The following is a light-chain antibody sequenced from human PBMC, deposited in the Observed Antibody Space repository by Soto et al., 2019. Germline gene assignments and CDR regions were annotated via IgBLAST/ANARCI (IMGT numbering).Light chain of an antibody. CDR2: EVS. Sequence: QSVLTQPASVSGSPGQSITISCTGTSSDVGGYNYVSWYQQHPVKAPKLLIYEVSNRPSGVSNRFSGSKSGDTASLTICGLQAEDEADYYCSSYRSNSRVVFGGGTKLTVL. J-gene: IGLJ2*01. CDR1: SSDVGGYNY. CDR3: SSYRSNSRVV. V-gene: IGLV2-14*01.